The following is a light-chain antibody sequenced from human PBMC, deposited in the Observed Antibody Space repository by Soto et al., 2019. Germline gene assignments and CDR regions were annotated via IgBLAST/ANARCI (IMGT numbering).Light chain of an antibody. J-gene: IGKJ1*01. Sequence: ETVLTQAPLTLSMAEGETATRSGRPSQNLGSNYLAWYQQKPGQAPRLLINSTSSRAAGISDRFSGSGSGADFTLTISRLEPEDFAIYYCQQYDNSPHTFGQGTTVDIK. CDR2: STS. CDR3: QQYDNSPHT. CDR1: QNLGSNY. V-gene: IGKV3-20*01.